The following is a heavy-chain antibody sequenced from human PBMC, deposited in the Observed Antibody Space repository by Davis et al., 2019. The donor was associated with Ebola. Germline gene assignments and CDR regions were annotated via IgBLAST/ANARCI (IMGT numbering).Heavy chain of an antibody. V-gene: IGHV3-30*03. Sequence: PGGSLRLSCEAFAFSFGIYGMHWVRQAPGKGLEWVASMSYHGSHTSYIDSVKGRFTISRDDANNSLHLQMNSLRAEDSALYYCARVGASGADMDVWGKGTTVTVSS. CDR3: ARVGASGADMDV. D-gene: IGHD3-10*01. J-gene: IGHJ6*03. CDR2: MSYHGSHT. CDR1: AFSFGIYG.